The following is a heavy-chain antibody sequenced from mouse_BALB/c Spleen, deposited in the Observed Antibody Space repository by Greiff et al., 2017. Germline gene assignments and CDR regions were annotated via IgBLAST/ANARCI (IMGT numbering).Heavy chain of an antibody. CDR3: ARGLDYGSSYDYAMDY. CDR2: ISTYYGDA. CDR1: GYTFPDYA. D-gene: IGHD1-1*01. V-gene: IGHV1S137*01. Sequence: QVQLQQSGAELVRPGVSVKISCKGSGYTFPDYAMHWVKQSHAKSLEWIGVISTYYGDASYNQKFKGKATMTVDKSSSTAYMELARLTSEDSAIYYCARGLDYGSSYDYAMDYWGQGTSVTVSS. J-gene: IGHJ4*01.